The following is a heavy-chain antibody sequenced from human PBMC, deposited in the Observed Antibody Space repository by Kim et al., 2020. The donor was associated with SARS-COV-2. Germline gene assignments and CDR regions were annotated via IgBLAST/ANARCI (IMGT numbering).Heavy chain of an antibody. V-gene: IGHV1-3*01. J-gene: IGHJ4*02. CDR3: ARGRRITMVRGVRYFDY. Sequence: ASVKVSCKASGYTFTSYAMHWVRQAPGQRLEWMGWINAGNGNTKYSQKFQGRVTITRDTSASTAYMELSSLRSEDTAVYYCARGRRITMVRGVRYFDYWGQGTLVTVSS. D-gene: IGHD3-10*01. CDR2: INAGNGNT. CDR1: GYTFTSYA.